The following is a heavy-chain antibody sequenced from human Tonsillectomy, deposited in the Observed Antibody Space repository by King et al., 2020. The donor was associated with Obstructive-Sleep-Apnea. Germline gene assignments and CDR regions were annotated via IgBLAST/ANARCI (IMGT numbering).Heavy chain of an antibody. J-gene: IGHJ4*02. CDR1: GDSISSSSYY. D-gene: IGHD5-18*01. CDR3: ARGGYSYGFWYF. Sequence: QLQESGPGLVKPSETLSLTCTVSGDSISSSSYYWGWIREPPGKGLVWIGSIYYSGGTYYNPSLESRVTISVDSSKNQFSLKLTSVTAADTAVYYCARGGYSYGFWYFWGQGTLVTVSS. CDR2: IYYSGGT. V-gene: IGHV4-39*07.